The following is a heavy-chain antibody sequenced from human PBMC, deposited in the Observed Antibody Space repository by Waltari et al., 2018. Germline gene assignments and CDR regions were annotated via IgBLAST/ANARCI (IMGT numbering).Heavy chain of an antibody. CDR3: ARGRSAGGFFTFDS. CDR2: TYHNGAT. V-gene: IGHV4-59*11. J-gene: IGHJ4*02. CDR1: GDSISRHY. D-gene: IGHD3-3*01. Sequence: QVQLQESGPRLVKPSETLSLTCSVSGDSISRHYWSWIRQSPGKGLEWLGYTYHNGATNDSPALERRVTIAGDTAMNQFSLRLSSVTPADTAVYYCARGRSAGGFFTFDSWGQGALVTVSS.